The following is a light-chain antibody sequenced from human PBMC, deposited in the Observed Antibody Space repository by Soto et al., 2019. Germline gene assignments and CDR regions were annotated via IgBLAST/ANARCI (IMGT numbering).Light chain of an antibody. V-gene: IGKV1-39*01. CDR3: QQSYGSLTWT. J-gene: IGKJ1*01. Sequence: DMQMNQSPSSLSASVGDRVTITCRASQSISSYLNWYQQKPGKAPKLLIYAASSLQSGVPSRFSGSGSGTDFILTISSLQHEDFATYYCQQSYGSLTWTFGQGTKVDSK. CDR1: QSISSY. CDR2: AAS.